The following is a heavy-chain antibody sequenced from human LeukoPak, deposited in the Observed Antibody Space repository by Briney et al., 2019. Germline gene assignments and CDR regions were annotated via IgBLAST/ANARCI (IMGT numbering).Heavy chain of an antibody. CDR1: GGSISSYY. D-gene: IGHD2-15*01. V-gene: IGHV4-59*01. CDR3: ARAGYCSGGSCYSVGYGDYYFDY. CDR2: IYYSGST. J-gene: IGHJ4*02. Sequence: SETLSLTCTVSGGSISSYYWSWIRQPPGKGLEWIGYIYYSGSTNYNPSLKSRVTISVDTSKNQCSLKLSSVTAADTAVYYCARAGYCSGGSCYSVGYGDYYFDYWGQGTLVTVSS.